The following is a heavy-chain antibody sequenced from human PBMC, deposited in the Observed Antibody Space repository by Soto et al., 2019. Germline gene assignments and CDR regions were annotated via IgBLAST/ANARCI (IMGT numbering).Heavy chain of an antibody. D-gene: IGHD3-22*01. J-gene: IGHJ4*02. CDR3: ARDLRFISSGYIPLYYFDY. V-gene: IGHV1-18*04. CDR2: ISAYNGNT. Sequence: QVQLVQSGAEVKKPGASVKVSCKASGYTFTSYGISWVRQAPGQGLEWMGWISAYNGNTNYAQKLQGRVTMTTDTSTSTAYMELRSLRSDDTAVYYCARDLRFISSGYIPLYYFDYWGQGTLVTVSS. CDR1: GYTFTSYG.